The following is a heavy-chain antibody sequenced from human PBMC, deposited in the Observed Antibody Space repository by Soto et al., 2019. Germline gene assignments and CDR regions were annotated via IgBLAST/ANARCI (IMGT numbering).Heavy chain of an antibody. CDR2: IRSKANNYAT. D-gene: IGHD2-21*02. V-gene: IGHV3-73*02. CDR1: GFTFSGSA. J-gene: IGHJ2*01. CDR3: ARHALQYCGVDCYLLPSLDL. Sequence: EVQLVESGGGLVQPGGSLKLSCAASGFTFSGSAMHWVRQASGKGLEWVGRIRSKANNYATVYAASVKGSFIISRDDSKNTAPLRINPLYTADTAAYYRARHALQYCGVDCYLLPSLDLWGRGTLVTVSS.